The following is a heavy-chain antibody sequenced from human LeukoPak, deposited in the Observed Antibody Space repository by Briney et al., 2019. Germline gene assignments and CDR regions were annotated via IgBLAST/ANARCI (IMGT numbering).Heavy chain of an antibody. CDR2: IYYSGST. CDR3: ARKLWFGDTGLLDAFDI. Sequence: SETLSLTCTVSGGSISSSSYYWGWIRQPPWKGLEWIGSIYYSGSTYYNPSLKSRVTISVDTSKNQFSLKLSSVTAADTAVYYCARKLWFGDTGLLDAFDIWGQGTMVTVSS. V-gene: IGHV4-39*01. J-gene: IGHJ3*02. CDR1: GGSISSSSYY. D-gene: IGHD3-10*01.